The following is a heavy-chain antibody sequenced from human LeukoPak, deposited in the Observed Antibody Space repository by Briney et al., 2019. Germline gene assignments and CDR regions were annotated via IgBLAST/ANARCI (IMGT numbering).Heavy chain of an antibody. D-gene: IGHD3/OR15-3a*01. J-gene: IGHJ3*02. CDR2: IWYDGTNK. Sequence: PVRCLRLSCAASGFTFSSYGMHWVRQAPGKGLEWVAIIWYDGTNKYYADSVKGRFTVSRDNSKNTLYLQMNSLRAEDTAVYYCARGLDAFDIWGKGTMVTVTS. CDR3: ARGLDAFDI. CDR1: GFTFSSYG. V-gene: IGHV3-33*01.